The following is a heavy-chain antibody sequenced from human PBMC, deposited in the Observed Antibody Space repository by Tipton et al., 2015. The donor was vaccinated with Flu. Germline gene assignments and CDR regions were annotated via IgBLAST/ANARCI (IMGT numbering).Heavy chain of an antibody. D-gene: IGHD7-27*01. V-gene: IGHV4-59*08. CDR3: ARPKELGIGAFDI. CDR2: IYYTGTT. Sequence: TLSLTCTVSGGSISSYYWSWIRQPPGKGLEWIGYIYYTGTTNHNPSFKSRVTISVDTSKNHFSLKQSSVTAADTAVYYCARPKELGIGAFDIWGQGTMVTVSS. CDR1: GGSISSYY. J-gene: IGHJ3*02.